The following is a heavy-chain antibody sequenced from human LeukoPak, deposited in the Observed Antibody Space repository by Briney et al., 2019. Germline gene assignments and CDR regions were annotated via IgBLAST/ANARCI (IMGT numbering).Heavy chain of an antibody. V-gene: IGHV3-21*01. D-gene: IGHD3-22*01. CDR2: ISSGGNYI. CDR3: ARAGILVASTDWYFDL. Sequence: GGSLRLSCAASGFTFSTYSMNWVRQAPGKGLEWVSSISSGGNYIYYADSVKGRFTISRDNAKNSLYLQMNSLRAEETAVYYCARAGILVASTDWYFDLWGRGTLVTVSS. CDR1: GFTFSTYS. J-gene: IGHJ2*01.